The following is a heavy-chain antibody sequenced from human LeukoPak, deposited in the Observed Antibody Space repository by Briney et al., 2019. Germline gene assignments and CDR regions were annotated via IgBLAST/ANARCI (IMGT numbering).Heavy chain of an antibody. Sequence: SETLSLTCSVSGGSISSSSYYWGWTRQPPGKGLEWIGSIYYSGSTYFNPSLKSRVTISIDTSKNQFSLKLSSVTAADTAVYYCARLSKGGYTYGGPIEYWGQGALVTLS. D-gene: IGHD5-18*01. CDR2: IYYSGST. CDR3: ARLSKGGYTYGGPIEY. J-gene: IGHJ4*02. V-gene: IGHV4-39*01. CDR1: GGSISSSSYY.